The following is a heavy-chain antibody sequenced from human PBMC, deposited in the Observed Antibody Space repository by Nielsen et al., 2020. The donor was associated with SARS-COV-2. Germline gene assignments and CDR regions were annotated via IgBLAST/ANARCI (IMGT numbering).Heavy chain of an antibody. D-gene: IGHD6-13*01. V-gene: IGHV3-9*01. CDR2: ISWNSGSI. CDR3: ANIEIAAAGTREY. CDR1: GFTFDDYA. J-gene: IGHJ4*02. Sequence: SLRLSCAASGFTFDDYAMHWVPQAPGKGLEWVSGISWNSGSIGYADSVKGRFTISRDNAKHSLYLQMNSLRAEDTALYYCANIEIAAAGTREYWGQGTLVTVSS.